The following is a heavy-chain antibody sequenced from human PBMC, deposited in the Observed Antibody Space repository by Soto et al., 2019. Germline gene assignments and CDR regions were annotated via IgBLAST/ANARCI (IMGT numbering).Heavy chain of an antibody. CDR3: ARSEYYYDSSGGFDY. CDR1: AYTFTSDG. D-gene: IGHD3-22*01. CDR2: IIPIFGTA. J-gene: IGHJ4*02. Sequence: SLKVSCKASAYTFTSDGISWVRQAPGQGLEWMGGIIPIFGTANYAQKFQGRVTITADESTSTAYMELSSLRSEDTAVYYCARSEYYYDSSGGFDYWGQGTLVTVSS. V-gene: IGHV1-69*13.